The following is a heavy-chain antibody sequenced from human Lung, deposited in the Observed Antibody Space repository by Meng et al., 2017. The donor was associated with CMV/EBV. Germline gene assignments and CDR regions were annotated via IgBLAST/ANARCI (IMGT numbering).Heavy chain of an antibody. J-gene: IGHJ6*02. CDR1: GYAFTSYG. V-gene: IGHV1-18*01. CDR3: ARATDTHYQLLVSRVPPYYYYCTDV. D-gene: IGHD2-2*01. CDR2: ISANSGNT. Sequence: ASVKVSXKASGYAFTSYGISWVRRAPGQGLEGMGWISANSGNTHYEQNLQGRVTMTTDTSTSTAYMDLRSLSSDDTAVYYCARATDTHYQLLVSRVPPYYYYCTDVWGQGXTVTVSS.